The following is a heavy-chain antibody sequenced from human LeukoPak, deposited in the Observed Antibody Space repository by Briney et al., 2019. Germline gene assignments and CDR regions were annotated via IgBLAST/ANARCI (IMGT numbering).Heavy chain of an antibody. J-gene: IGHJ5*02. Sequence: SETLSLTCTVSGGSISSYYWSWIRQPPGKGLEWIGNLYNSGNTKYNPSLKSRVTISVDMSNNMFSLKLTSVTTADTAIYYCARKGEHYYDSGKLWPAWFDLWGQGTLVTVSS. V-gene: IGHV4-59*01. D-gene: IGHD3-10*01. CDR1: GGSISSYY. CDR2: LYNSGNT. CDR3: ARKGEHYYDSGKLWPAWFDL.